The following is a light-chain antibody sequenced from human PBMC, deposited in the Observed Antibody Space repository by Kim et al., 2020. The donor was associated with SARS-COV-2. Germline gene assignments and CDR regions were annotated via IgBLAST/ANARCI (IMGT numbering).Light chain of an antibody. CDR2: DAS. Sequence: LSLSPGERATLSCRASQSVGNYLGWYQQKPGQAPRLLISDASDRATDIPARFSGSGSGTDFTLTISSLEPEDFAVYYCQQRRDGYTFGQGTKLEI. V-gene: IGKV3-11*01. J-gene: IGKJ2*01. CDR3: QQRRDGYT. CDR1: QSVGNY.